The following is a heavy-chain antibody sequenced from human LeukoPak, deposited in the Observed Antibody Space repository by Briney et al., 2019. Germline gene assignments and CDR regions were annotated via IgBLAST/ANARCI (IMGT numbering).Heavy chain of an antibody. CDR2: IIPIFGTA. J-gene: IGHJ4*02. V-gene: IGHV1-69*13. CDR1: GGTFSSYA. Sequence: GASVKVSCKASGGTFSSYAISWVRQAPGQGLEWMGGIIPIFGTANYAQKLQGRVTITADESTSTAYMELRSLRSDDTAVYYCARDLSSGWFIFDYWGQGTLVTVSS. D-gene: IGHD6-19*01. CDR3: ARDLSSGWFIFDY.